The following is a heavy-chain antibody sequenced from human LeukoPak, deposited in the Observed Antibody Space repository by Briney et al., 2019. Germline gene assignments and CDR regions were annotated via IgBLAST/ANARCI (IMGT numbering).Heavy chain of an antibody. Sequence: SVKVSCKASGGTFSSYAISWVRQAPGQGLEWMGGIIPIFGTANYAQKFQGRVTITADESTSTAYMELSSLRSEDTAVYYCAGARVPIVVVPAALNYWGQGTLVTVSS. CDR2: IIPIFGTA. J-gene: IGHJ4*02. V-gene: IGHV1-69*13. D-gene: IGHD2-2*01. CDR3: AGARVPIVVVPAALNY. CDR1: GGTFSSYA.